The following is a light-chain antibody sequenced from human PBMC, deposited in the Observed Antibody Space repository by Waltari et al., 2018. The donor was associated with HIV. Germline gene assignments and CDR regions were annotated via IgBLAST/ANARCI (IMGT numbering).Light chain of an antibody. V-gene: IGKV2-28*01. J-gene: IGKJ4*01. Sequence: DVVMTQSPLSLLVSPGEPASVSCVSSQSLLHANGYKYLDWYLQKPGQTPQLLIYLGSNRASGIPDRFSGSSSGTNFTLNISRVEAEDVGTYYCMQALQTPRTFGGGTKVQIK. CDR2: LGS. CDR3: MQALQTPRT. CDR1: QSLLHANGYKY.